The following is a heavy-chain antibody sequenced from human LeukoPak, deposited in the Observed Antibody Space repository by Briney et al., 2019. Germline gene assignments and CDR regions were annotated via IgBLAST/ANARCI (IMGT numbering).Heavy chain of an antibody. V-gene: IGHV4-59*01. D-gene: IGHD1-26*01. CDR1: GGSFSGYY. Sequence: SETLSLTCAVYGGSFSGYYWSWIRQPPGKGLEWIGYIYYSGSTNYNPSLKSRVTISVDTSKNQFSLKLSSVTAADTAVYYCARGRGGSYQFDYWGQGTLVTVSS. CDR2: IYYSGST. J-gene: IGHJ4*02. CDR3: ARGRGGSYQFDY.